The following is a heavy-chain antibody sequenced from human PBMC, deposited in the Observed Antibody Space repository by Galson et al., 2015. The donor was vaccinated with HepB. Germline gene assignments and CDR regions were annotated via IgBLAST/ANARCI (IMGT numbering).Heavy chain of an antibody. D-gene: IGHD3-3*01. V-gene: IGHV3-7*03. CDR3: TSPRGDFDFWSGYPDSFDY. Sequence: SLRLSCAASGFTFRIYWMSWVRQAPGKGLEWVANINQDGSEEYYLDSVKGRFTITRDNDKMLVFLQMNSLRADDTAMYYCTSPRGDFDFWSGYPDSFDYWGRGTLVTVS. CDR1: GFTFRIYW. J-gene: IGHJ4*02. CDR2: INQDGSEE.